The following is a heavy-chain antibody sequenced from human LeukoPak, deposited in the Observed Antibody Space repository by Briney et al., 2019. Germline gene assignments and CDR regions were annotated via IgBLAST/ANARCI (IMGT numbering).Heavy chain of an antibody. CDR1: GFTFDDYG. Sequence: PGRSLRLSCAASGFTFDDYGMSWVRQAPGKGLEWVSGINWNGGSTGYADSVKGRFTISRDNAKNSLYLQMNSLRAEDTALYYCARSMAMVRGFDYWGQGTLVTVSS. CDR3: ARSMAMVRGFDY. J-gene: IGHJ4*02. V-gene: IGHV3-20*04. D-gene: IGHD3-10*01. CDR2: INWNGGST.